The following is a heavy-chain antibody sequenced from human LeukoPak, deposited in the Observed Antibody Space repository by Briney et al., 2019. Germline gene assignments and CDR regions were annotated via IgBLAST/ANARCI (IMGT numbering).Heavy chain of an antibody. CDR2: IYSGGST. V-gene: IGHV3-53*01. D-gene: IGHD3-22*01. CDR1: GFTVSSNY. J-gene: IGHJ4*02. CDR3: VYDSSGYYTFDY. Sequence: GSLRLSCAASGFTVSSNYMSWVRQAPGKGLEWVSVIYSGGSTYYADSVKGRFTISRDNSKNTLYLQMNSLRAEDTAVYYCVYDSSGYYTFDYWGQGTLVTVSS.